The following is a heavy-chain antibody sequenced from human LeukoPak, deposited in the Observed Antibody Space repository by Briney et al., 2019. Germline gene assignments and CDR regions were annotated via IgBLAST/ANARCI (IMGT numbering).Heavy chain of an antibody. V-gene: IGHV3-30-3*01. CDR2: ISCDGSNK. Sequence: GRSLRLSCAASGFTFSSYAMHWVRQAPGKGLEWVAVISCDGSNKYYADSVKGRFTISRDNSKNTLYLQMNSLRAEDTAVYYCARVRDYAVDYWGQGTLVTVSS. CDR3: ARVRDYAVDY. CDR1: GFTFSSYA. D-gene: IGHD4-17*01. J-gene: IGHJ4*02.